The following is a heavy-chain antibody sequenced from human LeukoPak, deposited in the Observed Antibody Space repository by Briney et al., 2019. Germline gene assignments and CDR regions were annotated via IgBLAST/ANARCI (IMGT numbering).Heavy chain of an antibody. D-gene: IGHD3-10*01. V-gene: IGHV4-30-4*01. J-gene: IGHJ4*02. CDR2: VYHSGST. Sequence: SLTLSLTCTVSGVSISSGDYYWSWIRQPPGKVLEWIGYVYHSGSTYYSPPLRNRVTLSVDTSKNQFSLKLSSVTAADTAVYYCARAHGSPSVRLFDSWGQGTLVTVSS. CDR1: GVSISSGDYY. CDR3: ARAHGSPSVRLFDS.